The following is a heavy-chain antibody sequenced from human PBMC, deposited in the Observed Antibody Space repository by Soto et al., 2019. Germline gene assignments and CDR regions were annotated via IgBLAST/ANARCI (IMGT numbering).Heavy chain of an antibody. CDR1: GYTFTSYD. V-gene: IGHV1-8*01. Sequence: QVQLVQSGAEVKKPGASVKVSCKASGYTFTSYDINWVRQATGQGLEWMGWMNPNSGNTGYAQKFQGRVTMTRNTSISTAYMELSSLRSEDTAVYYCARVKGITICGVVIPDYYGMDVWGQGTTVTVSS. CDR2: MNPNSGNT. D-gene: IGHD3-3*01. J-gene: IGHJ6*02. CDR3: ARVKGITICGVVIPDYYGMDV.